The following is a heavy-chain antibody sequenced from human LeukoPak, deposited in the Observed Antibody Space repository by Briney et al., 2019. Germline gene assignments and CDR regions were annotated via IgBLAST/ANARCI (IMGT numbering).Heavy chain of an antibody. CDR2: IYYSGST. D-gene: IGHD6-19*01. J-gene: IGHJ6*02. CDR1: GGSISSGGYY. Sequence: SQTLSLTCTVSGGSISSGGYYWSWIRQQPGKGLEWIGYIYYSGSTYYNPSLKSRVTISVDTSKNQFSLKLSSVTAADTAVYYCARSSYSSGWYATYYYYGMDVWGQGTTVTVSS. V-gene: IGHV4-31*03. CDR3: ARSSYSSGWYATYYYYGMDV.